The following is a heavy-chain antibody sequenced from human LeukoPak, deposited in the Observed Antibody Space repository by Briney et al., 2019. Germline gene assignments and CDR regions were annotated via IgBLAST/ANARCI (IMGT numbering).Heavy chain of an antibody. J-gene: IGHJ4*02. D-gene: IGHD1-26*01. CDR2: IYTSGST. CDR3: ARENSGSYREFDY. Sequence: SETLSLTCTVSGGSISSYYWSWIRQPAGKGLEWIGRIYTSGSTNYNASLKSRVSMSVDTSKNQFSLKLSSVTAADTAVFYCARENSGSYREFDYWGQGTLITVSS. CDR1: GGSISSYY. V-gene: IGHV4-4*07.